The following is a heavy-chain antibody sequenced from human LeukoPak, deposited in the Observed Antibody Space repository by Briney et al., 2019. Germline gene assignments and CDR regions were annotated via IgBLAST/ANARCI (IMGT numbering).Heavy chain of an antibody. D-gene: IGHD3-9*01. V-gene: IGHV1-18*04. J-gene: IGHJ4*02. Sequence: ASVKVSCKASGYTFTSYYMHWVRQAPGQGLEWMGWISAYNGNTNYAQKLQGRVTMTTDTSTSTAYMELRSLRSDDTAVYYCARYEIYSLIDYWGQGTLVTVSS. CDR1: GYTFTSYY. CDR2: ISAYNGNT. CDR3: ARYEIYSLIDY.